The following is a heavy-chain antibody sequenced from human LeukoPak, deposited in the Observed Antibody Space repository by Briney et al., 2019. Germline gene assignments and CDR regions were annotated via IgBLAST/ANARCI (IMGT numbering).Heavy chain of an antibody. Sequence: GRSLRLSCAASGFTFSSYGMHWVRQAPGKGLEWVANIKYDGNEKYYVDSVKGRFTISRDNAKNSLYLQMNSLSAEDTAEYYCARGGTTFEHWGQGTLVTVSS. CDR2: IKYDGNEK. CDR1: GFTFSSYG. J-gene: IGHJ4*02. D-gene: IGHD1-1*01. CDR3: ARGGTTFEH. V-gene: IGHV3-7*01.